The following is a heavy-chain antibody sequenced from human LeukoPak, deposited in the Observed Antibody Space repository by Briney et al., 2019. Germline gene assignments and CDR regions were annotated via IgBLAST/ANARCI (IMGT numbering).Heavy chain of an antibody. J-gene: IGHJ5*02. V-gene: IGHV3-23*01. CDR3: ATYGSGSYYNNWFDP. D-gene: IGHD3-10*01. CDR2: ISGSGGST. CDR1: GFTFTSYA. Sequence: GGSLRLSCVASGFTFTSYAMTWVRQAPGKGLEWVSAISGSGGSTYYADSVKGRFTISRDNSKNTLYLQMNSLRAEDTAVYYCATYGSGSYYNNWFDPWGQGTLVTVSS.